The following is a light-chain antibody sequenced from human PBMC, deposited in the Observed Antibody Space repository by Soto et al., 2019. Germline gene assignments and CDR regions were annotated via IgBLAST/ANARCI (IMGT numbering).Light chain of an antibody. CDR2: DAS. CDR3: QQLNSYPWT. CDR1: QGIGND. Sequence: AIQMTQSPSSLSASVGDRVTITCRASQGIGNDLGWYQQKPGKAPKLLIYDASSLESGVPSRFSGSRSGTEFTLTISSLQPEDFATYYCQQLNSYPWTFGQGTRLEIK. J-gene: IGKJ5*01. V-gene: IGKV1-13*02.